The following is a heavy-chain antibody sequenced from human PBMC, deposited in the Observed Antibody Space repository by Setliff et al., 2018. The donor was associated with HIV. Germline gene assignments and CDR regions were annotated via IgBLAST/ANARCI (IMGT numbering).Heavy chain of an antibody. Sequence: GSLRLSCAASGFTFSSYEMNWVRQAPGKGLEWVSYISSSGSTMYYADSVKGRFTISRDNAKNSLYLQMNSLRAEDTAVYYCARNYYDSSGYYGMDVWGQGTTVTGLL. V-gene: IGHV3-48*03. CDR1: GFTFSSYE. D-gene: IGHD3-22*01. J-gene: IGHJ6*02. CDR2: ISSSGSTM. CDR3: ARNYYDSSGYYGMDV.